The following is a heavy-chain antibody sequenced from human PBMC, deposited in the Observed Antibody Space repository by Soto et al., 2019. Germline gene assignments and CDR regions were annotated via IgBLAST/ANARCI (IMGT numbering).Heavy chain of an antibody. Sequence: KSSETLSLTCTVSGGSISSGGYYWSWIRQHPGKGLEWIGYIYYSGSTYYNPSLKSRVTISVDTSKNQFSLKLSSVTAADTAVYYCARGTMVRGVISGWFDPWGQGALVTVSS. CDR3: ARGTMVRGVISGWFDP. CDR1: GGSISSGGYY. D-gene: IGHD3-10*01. CDR2: IYYSGST. J-gene: IGHJ5*02. V-gene: IGHV4-31*03.